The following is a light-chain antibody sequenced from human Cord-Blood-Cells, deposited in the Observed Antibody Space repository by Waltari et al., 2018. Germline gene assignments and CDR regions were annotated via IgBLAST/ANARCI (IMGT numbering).Light chain of an antibody. CDR3: QQSYSTPIT. CDR1: QSISSY. Sequence: DIQMTQSPSSLSASVGDRVTITGRASQSISSYLNWYQQKPGKAPKLLIDAASSLQSGVPSRFSGSGSGTDFTLTISSLQPEDFATYYCQQSYSTPITFGQGTRLEIK. V-gene: IGKV1-39*01. CDR2: AAS. J-gene: IGKJ5*01.